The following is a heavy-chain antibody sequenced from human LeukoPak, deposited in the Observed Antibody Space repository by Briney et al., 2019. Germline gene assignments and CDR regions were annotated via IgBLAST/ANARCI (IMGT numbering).Heavy chain of an antibody. V-gene: IGHV4-59*01. D-gene: IGHD3-22*01. CDR1: GGSISSYY. Sequence: SETLSLTCTVSGGSISSYYWSWIRQPPGKGLEWIGYIYYSGSTNYNPSLKSRVTISVDTSKNQFSLKLSSVTAADTAVYYCARDAPYDSSGYYAFDIWGQGTMVTVSS. CDR2: IYYSGST. J-gene: IGHJ3*02. CDR3: ARDAPYDSSGYYAFDI.